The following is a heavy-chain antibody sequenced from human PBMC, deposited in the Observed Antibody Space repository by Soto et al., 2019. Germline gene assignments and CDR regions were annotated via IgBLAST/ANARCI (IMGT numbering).Heavy chain of an antibody. D-gene: IGHD4-17*01. Sequence: SETLSLTCTVSGGSISSSSYYWGWIRQPPGKGLEWIGCIYYSGSTYYNPSLKSRVTISVDTSKNQFSLRLSSVTAADTAVYYCARSDDYGDYIFDYWGQGTLVTVSS. J-gene: IGHJ4*02. CDR1: GGSISSSSYY. V-gene: IGHV4-39*01. CDR3: ARSDDYGDYIFDY. CDR2: IYYSGST.